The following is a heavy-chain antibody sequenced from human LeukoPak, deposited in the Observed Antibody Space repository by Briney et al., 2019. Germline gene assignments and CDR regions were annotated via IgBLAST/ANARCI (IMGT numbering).Heavy chain of an antibody. D-gene: IGHD3-10*01. CDR3: AREGFERTPGYYYYYYYMDV. Sequence: GGSLRLSCAASGFTFSSYWMSWVRQAPGKGLEWVANIKQDGSEKYYVDSVKGRFTISRDNAKNSLYLQMNSLRAEDTAVYYCAREGFERTPGYYYYYYYMDVWGKGTTVTVSS. V-gene: IGHV3-7*01. J-gene: IGHJ6*03. CDR1: GFTFSSYW. CDR2: IKQDGSEK.